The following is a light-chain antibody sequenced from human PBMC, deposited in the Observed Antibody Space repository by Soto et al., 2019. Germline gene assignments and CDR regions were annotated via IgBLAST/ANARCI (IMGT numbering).Light chain of an antibody. Sequence: ERVMTQSPATLSVSPGEGATLSCRANQHVSSHLAWYQHKPGQAPRLLIHAASTRAPGVPVRFSGSGSGTEFTLTISSLQSEDFAVYYCQQYQSWPFPFGQGTKLGIK. CDR1: QHVSSH. CDR3: QQYQSWPFP. J-gene: IGKJ2*01. CDR2: AAS. V-gene: IGKV3-15*01.